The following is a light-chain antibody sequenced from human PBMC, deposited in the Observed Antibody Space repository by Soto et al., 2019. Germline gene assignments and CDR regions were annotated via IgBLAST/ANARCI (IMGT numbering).Light chain of an antibody. CDR3: QKYNNWPPET. V-gene: IGKV3-15*01. CDR2: GAS. CDR1: QSVRSN. J-gene: IGKJ3*01. Sequence: IVMTQSPATLSVSPGERATLSCRASQSVRSNLAWYQQKPGQAPRLLIYGASTRATGIPARFSGSGSGTEFTLTISSLQSEDFAVYYCQKYNNWPPETFGLWTKVDX.